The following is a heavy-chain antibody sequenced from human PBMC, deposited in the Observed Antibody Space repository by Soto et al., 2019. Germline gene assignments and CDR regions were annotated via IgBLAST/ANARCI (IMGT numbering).Heavy chain of an antibody. CDR1: GGSISNYY. CDR2: MYYNGNI. V-gene: IGHV4-59*01. Sequence: PSETLSLTCNVSGGSISNYYWTWVRQSPEKGLEWIGYMYYNGNINYNPSLKSRVTISIDTSKNQFSLTLKSVTAADTAVYYCESGGNWSDPWGQGVLVTVSS. CDR3: ESGGNWSDP. J-gene: IGHJ5*02. D-gene: IGHD3-16*01.